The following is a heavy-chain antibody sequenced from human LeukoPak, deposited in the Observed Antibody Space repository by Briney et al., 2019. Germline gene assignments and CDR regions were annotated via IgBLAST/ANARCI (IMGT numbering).Heavy chain of an antibody. J-gene: IGHJ6*02. CDR1: GGSISNYY. V-gene: IGHV4-59*08. Sequence: PSETLSLTCTVSGGSISNYYWTWIRQPPGKGLEWIGHIYYSGSTNHNPSLKSRVTMSIDTPKRQFSLKLTSVTAADTAVYYCATSNYYNGMDVWGQGTTVTVSS. CDR3: ATSNYYNGMDV. CDR2: IYYSGST.